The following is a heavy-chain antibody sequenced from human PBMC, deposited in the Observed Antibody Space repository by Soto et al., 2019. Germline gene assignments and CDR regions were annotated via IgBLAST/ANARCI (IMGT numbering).Heavy chain of an antibody. V-gene: IGHV4-38-2*02. Sequence: SETLSLTCTVSGDSISTCFSWGWIRQPPGKGLEWIGSIYHSGSTYYNLSLKSLVTISADTSKNQILLKRISVTAADTALYYCARDWGTGFYPFDYWGHGTILTVSS. J-gene: IGHJ4*01. D-gene: IGHD6-19*01. CDR1: GDSISTCFS. CDR2: IYHSGST. CDR3: ARDWGTGFYPFDY.